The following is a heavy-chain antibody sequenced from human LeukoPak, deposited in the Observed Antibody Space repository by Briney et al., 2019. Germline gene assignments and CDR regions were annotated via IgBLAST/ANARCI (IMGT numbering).Heavy chain of an antibody. Sequence: PGGSLRLSCAASGFTFSSYAMSWVRQAPGKGLEWVSAISGSGGSTYYADSVKGRFTISRDNSKNTLYLQMNSLRAEDTAVYYCAKLMVTGYSSSSLTPFDNWGQGTLVTVSS. CDR1: GFTFSSYA. CDR2: ISGSGGST. D-gene: IGHD6-6*01. J-gene: IGHJ4*02. CDR3: AKLMVTGYSSSSLTPFDN. V-gene: IGHV3-23*01.